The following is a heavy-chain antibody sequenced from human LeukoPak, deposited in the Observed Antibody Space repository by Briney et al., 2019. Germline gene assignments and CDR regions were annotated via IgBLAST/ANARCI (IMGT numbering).Heavy chain of an antibody. Sequence: GGSLRLSCAASGFTFSSYEMNWVRQAPGKGPEWVSYISSSGSTIYYADSVKGRFTISRDNAKNSLYLQMNSLRAEDTAVYYCAVGSGTYPYPDAFDIWGQGTMVTVSS. D-gene: IGHD3-3*01. CDR1: GFTFSSYE. CDR2: ISSSGSTI. J-gene: IGHJ3*02. V-gene: IGHV3-48*03. CDR3: AVGSGTYPYPDAFDI.